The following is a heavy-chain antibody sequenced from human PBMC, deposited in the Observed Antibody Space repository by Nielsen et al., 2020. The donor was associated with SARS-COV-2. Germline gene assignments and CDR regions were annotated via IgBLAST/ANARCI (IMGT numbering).Heavy chain of an antibody. Sequence: LKISCAASGFPFSSYEMNWVRQAPGKGLEWVSAVTGNGAATYYADSVKGRVSISRDNSKNTLYLQMNTLRAEDTAVYYCAGDPSGITRRFDLWGQGTMVTVSS. CDR1: GFPFSSYE. V-gene: IGHV3-23*01. D-gene: IGHD1-20*01. CDR3: AGDPSGITRRFDL. J-gene: IGHJ3*01. CDR2: VTGNGAAT.